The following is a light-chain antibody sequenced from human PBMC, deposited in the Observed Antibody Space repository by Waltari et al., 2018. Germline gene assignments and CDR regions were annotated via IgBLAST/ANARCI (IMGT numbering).Light chain of an antibody. J-gene: IGLJ2*01. CDR1: SSNIGNNA. CDR2: YDD. Sequence: QSVLTQPPSVSEAPRQRVTISCSGSSSNIGNNAVTWYQQLPGKAPKLLIYYDDLLPSGVSDRFSGSKAGTSASLAISGLQSEDEADYYCAAWDDSLNGPVFGGGTKLTVL. V-gene: IGLV1-36*01. CDR3: AAWDDSLNGPV.